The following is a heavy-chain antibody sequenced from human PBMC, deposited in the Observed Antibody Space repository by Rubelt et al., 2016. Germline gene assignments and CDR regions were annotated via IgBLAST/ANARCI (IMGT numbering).Heavy chain of an antibody. J-gene: IGHJ6*02. Sequence: QVQLVQSGAEVKRPGASVKVSCKASGYPFATYAMHWVRQAPGQRLEWMGWMDAGTCDTKYSINLQGRVTLTRDTSASTAYMELSSLRSEDSAVYYCARFALPAVTTAYYYYALDVWGQGTTVTVSS. D-gene: IGHD4-17*01. CDR3: ARFALPAVTTAYYYYALDV. CDR2: MDAGTCDT. CDR1: GYPFATYA. V-gene: IGHV1-3*01.